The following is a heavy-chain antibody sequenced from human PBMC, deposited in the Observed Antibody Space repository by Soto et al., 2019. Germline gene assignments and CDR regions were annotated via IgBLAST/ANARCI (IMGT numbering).Heavy chain of an antibody. CDR3: VSRIYSWGFDY. Sequence: AGRSLRLSCLVSGFTVNTNYMYWVRQAPGRGLEWVSAMYSGGGIHYADSVKGRFTISRDTSENNLYLRMDKFRVEDTVVYFCVSRIYSWGFDYWGQGTLVTVSS. J-gene: IGHJ4*01. CDR2: MYSGGGI. D-gene: IGHD5-12*01. CDR1: GFTVNTNY. V-gene: IGHV3-53*01.